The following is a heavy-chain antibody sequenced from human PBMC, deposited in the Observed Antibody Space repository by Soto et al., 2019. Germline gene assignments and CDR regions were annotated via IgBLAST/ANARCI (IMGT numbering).Heavy chain of an antibody. CDR1: GGTFSSYT. Sequence: ASVKVSCKASGGTFSSYTISWVRQAPGQGLEWMGRIIPILGIANYAQKFQGRVTITADKSTSTAYMELSSLRSEDTAVYYCARDHPYGDYADWFDPWGQGTLVTVSS. J-gene: IGHJ5*02. CDR3: ARDHPYGDYADWFDP. D-gene: IGHD4-17*01. V-gene: IGHV1-69*04. CDR2: IIPILGIA.